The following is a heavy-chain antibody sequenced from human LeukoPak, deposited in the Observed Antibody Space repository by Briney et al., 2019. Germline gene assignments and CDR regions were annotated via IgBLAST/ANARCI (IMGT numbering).Heavy chain of an antibody. CDR2: IYYSGST. J-gene: IGHJ5*02. V-gene: IGHV4-59*13. Sequence: SETLSLTCTVSGGSISGYYWSWIRQPPGKGLEWIGYIYYSGSTSYNPSLKSRVTISVDTSKNQFSLKLSSVTAADTAVYYCARDSSGLPSNWFDPWGQGTLVTVSS. D-gene: IGHD6-19*01. CDR3: ARDSSGLPSNWFDP. CDR1: GGSISGYY.